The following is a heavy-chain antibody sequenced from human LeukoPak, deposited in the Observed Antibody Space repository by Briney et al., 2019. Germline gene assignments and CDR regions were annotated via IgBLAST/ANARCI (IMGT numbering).Heavy chain of an antibody. CDR3: ARDNIAAAGYFDY. J-gene: IGHJ4*02. CDR1: GFTFSSYW. CDR2: IKQDGSEK. V-gene: IGHV3-7*01. D-gene: IGHD6-13*01. Sequence: HTGGSLRLSCAASGFTFSSYWMSWVPQAPGKGLEWVANIKQDGSEKYYVDSVKGRFTISRDNAKNSLYLQMNSLRAEDTAVYYCARDNIAAAGYFDYWGQGTLVTVSS.